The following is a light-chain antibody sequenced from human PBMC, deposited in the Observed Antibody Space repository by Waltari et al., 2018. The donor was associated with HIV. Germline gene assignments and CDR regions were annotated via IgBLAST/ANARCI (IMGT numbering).Light chain of an antibody. CDR2: DAS. V-gene: IGKV3-11*01. Sequence: VLTQSPATLSLSPGERATLSCRASQSVSSYLAWYQQKPGQDPRLLIYDASNRATGIPARFSGSGSGTDFTLTISSLEPEDFAVYYCQQRSNWPPTFGGGTKVEIK. CDR3: QQRSNWPPT. CDR1: QSVSSY. J-gene: IGKJ4*01.